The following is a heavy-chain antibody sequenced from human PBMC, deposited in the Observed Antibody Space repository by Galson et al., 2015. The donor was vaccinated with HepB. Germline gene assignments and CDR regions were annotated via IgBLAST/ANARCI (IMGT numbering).Heavy chain of an antibody. CDR1: GFTFSGHW. V-gene: IGHV3-7*03. J-gene: IGHJ3*01. CDR3: ARDSQYCQISTCRGDAFDV. D-gene: IGHD3-3*02. Sequence: SLRLSCAASGFTFSGHWMSWIRQAPGKGLEWVANIKRDGTEKYYVDSVKGRFTISRDNAQNSLFLQMNSLRAEDTAVYYCARDSQYCQISTCRGDAFDVWGQGARVTVSS. CDR2: IKRDGTEK.